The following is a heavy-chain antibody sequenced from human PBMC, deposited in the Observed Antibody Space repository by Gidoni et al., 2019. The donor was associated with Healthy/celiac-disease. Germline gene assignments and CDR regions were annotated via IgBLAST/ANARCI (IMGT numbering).Heavy chain of an antibody. CDR3: AREEQQLKRGIFDY. CDR1: GYTFTSDG. Sequence: QVQLVQSGAEVKTPGAAVKVSCKASGYTFTSDGISWVRQAPGQGLEWMGWIGAYNGNTNYAQKLQGRVTMTTDTSTSTAYLELRSLRSDDTAVYYCAREEQQLKRGIFDYWGQGTLVTVSS. D-gene: IGHD6-13*01. J-gene: IGHJ4*02. CDR2: IGAYNGNT. V-gene: IGHV1-18*01.